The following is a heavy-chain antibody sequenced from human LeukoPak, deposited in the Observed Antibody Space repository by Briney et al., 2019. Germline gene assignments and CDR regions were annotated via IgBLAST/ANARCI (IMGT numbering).Heavy chain of an antibody. CDR1: GFTFSSHT. J-gene: IGHJ4*02. Sequence: GSLRLSCAASGFTFSSHTMNWVRQPPGKGLEWIGEINHSGSTNYNPSLKSRVTISVDTSKNQFSLKLSSVTAADTAVYYCARGTSLGGSGWPDYWGQGTLVTVSS. CDR3: ARGTSLGGSGWPDY. V-gene: IGHV4-34*01. CDR2: INHSGST. D-gene: IGHD6-25*01.